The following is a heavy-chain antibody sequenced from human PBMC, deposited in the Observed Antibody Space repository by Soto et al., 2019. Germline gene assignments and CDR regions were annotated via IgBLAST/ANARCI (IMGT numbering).Heavy chain of an antibody. Sequence: GESLKISCKGSGYSFTRYLIGWVRQMPGKGLEWMGIIHPGDSDIRYSPSFQGQVTISADKSIGTAYLQWSSLKASDTAMYYCARRQYYGSGSYYTHFDYWGQGTLVTVSS. D-gene: IGHD3-10*01. J-gene: IGHJ4*02. CDR3: ARRQYYGSGSYYTHFDY. CDR2: IHPGDSDI. CDR1: GYSFTRYL. V-gene: IGHV5-51*01.